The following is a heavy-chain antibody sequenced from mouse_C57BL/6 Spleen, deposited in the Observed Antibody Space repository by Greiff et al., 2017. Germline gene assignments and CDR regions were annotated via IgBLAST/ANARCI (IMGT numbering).Heavy chain of an antibody. D-gene: IGHD2-2*01. CDR3: ESRGGYDAGAWFAY. CDR2: IYPSDSET. Sequence: QVQLQQPGAELVRPGSSVKLSCKASGYTFTSYWMDWVKQRPGQGLEWIGNIYPSDSETHYNQKFKDKATLTVDKSSSTAYMQLSSLTSEDSAVYYCESRGGYDAGAWFAYWGQGTLVTVSA. J-gene: IGHJ3*01. V-gene: IGHV1-61*01. CDR1: GYTFTSYW.